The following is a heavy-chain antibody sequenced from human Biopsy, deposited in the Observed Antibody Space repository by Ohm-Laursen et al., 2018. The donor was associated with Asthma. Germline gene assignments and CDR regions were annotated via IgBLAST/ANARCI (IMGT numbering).Heavy chain of an antibody. V-gene: IGHV1-2*04. J-gene: IGHJ6*02. CDR1: GYTFTGYY. CDR2: INPNSGGT. CDR3: ARGHSDSDRIVYYYSGLEV. D-gene: IGHD5-12*01. Sequence: ASVKVSCNASGYTFTGYYMHWVRQAPGQGLEWMGWINPNSGGTNYAQKFQGWVTMTRDTSISTAYMELSRLRSDDTAVYYCARGHSDSDRIVYYYSGLEVWGQGTTVTVSS.